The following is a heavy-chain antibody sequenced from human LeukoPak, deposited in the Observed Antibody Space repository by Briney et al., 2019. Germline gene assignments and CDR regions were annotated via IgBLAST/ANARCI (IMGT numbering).Heavy chain of an antibody. Sequence: PGGSLRLSCAASGFTFSSYAMSWVRQAPGKGLEWVSAISGSGGSTYYADSVKGRFTISRDNSKNTLYLQMNSLRAEDTAVYYCAKDSDKEYCSGGTCYFLDYWGQGTLVTVSS. D-gene: IGHD2-15*01. CDR2: ISGSGGST. CDR1: GFTFSSYA. V-gene: IGHV3-23*01. J-gene: IGHJ4*02. CDR3: AKDSDKEYCSGGTCYFLDY.